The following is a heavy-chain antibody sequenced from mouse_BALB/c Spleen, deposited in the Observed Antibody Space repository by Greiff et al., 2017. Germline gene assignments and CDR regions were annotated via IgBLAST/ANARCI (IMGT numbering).Heavy chain of an antibody. D-gene: IGHD2-1*01. CDR2: ISSGGGST. V-gene: IGHV5-12-1*01. CDR3: ARYGNSYFDY. Sequence: EVHLVESGGGLVKPGGSLKLSCAASGFAFSSYDMSWVRQTPEKRLEWVAYISSGGGSTYYPDTVKGRFTISRDNAKNTLYLQMSSLKSEDTAMYYCARYGNSYFDYWGQGTTLTVSS. J-gene: IGHJ2*01. CDR1: GFAFSSYD.